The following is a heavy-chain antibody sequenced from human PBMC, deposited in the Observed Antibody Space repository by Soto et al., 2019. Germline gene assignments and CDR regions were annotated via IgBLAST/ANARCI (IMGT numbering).Heavy chain of an antibody. D-gene: IGHD7-27*01. Sequence: SETLSLTCTVSGDTICSYDWGWIRQPPGKGLEWIGYIYYSGSTNYNPSLKSRVTISVDTSKNQFSLKLSSVTAADTAVYYCARRWGRTFDYWGQGTLVTVSS. CDR2: IYYSGST. J-gene: IGHJ4*02. CDR3: ARRWGRTFDY. CDR1: GDTICSYD. V-gene: IGHV4-59*08.